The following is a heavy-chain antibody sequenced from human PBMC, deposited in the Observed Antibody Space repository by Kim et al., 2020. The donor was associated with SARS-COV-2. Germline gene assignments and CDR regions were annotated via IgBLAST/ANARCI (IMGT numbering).Heavy chain of an antibody. CDR2: IRSSSSAI. J-gene: IGHJ4*02. CDR1: GFTFSSYS. D-gene: IGHD3-22*01. V-gene: IGHV3-48*02. CDR3: ARYQTKRYYYDSSPGFDY. Sequence: GGSLRLSCAASGFTFSSYSMSWVRQAPGKGLEWVAYIRSSSSAIYYADSVKGRFTISRDNAKNSLYLQMNSLRDEDTAVYYCARYQTKRYYYDSSPGFDYWGQGTLVTVSP.